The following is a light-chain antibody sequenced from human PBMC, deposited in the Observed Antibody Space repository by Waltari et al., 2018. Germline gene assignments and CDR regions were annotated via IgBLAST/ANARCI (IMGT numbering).Light chain of an antibody. CDR3: HSRDASGVAGS. V-gene: IGLV3-19*01. CDR1: SLGSYY. Sequence: SSELTQAPAVSVAMGQTVRITCQGDSLGSYYASWYQQRPGQAPILVIYDKNNRPSGVPDRFSGSSSHNTGSLTITGAQAEDEASYYCHSRDASGVAGSFGGGTKLTVL. CDR2: DKN. J-gene: IGLJ2*01.